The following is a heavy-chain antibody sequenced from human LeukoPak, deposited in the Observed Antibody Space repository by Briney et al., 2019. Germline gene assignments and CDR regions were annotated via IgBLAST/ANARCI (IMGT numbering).Heavy chain of an antibody. Sequence: PSETLSLTCTDSGGSISSYYWSWIRQPPGKGLEWIGYIYTSGSTNYNPSLKSRVTISVDTSKNQFSLKLSSVTAADTAVYYCARGNELELDAFDIWGQGTMVTVSS. J-gene: IGHJ3*02. D-gene: IGHD1-7*01. CDR1: GGSISSYY. CDR2: IYTSGST. CDR3: ARGNELELDAFDI. V-gene: IGHV4-4*09.